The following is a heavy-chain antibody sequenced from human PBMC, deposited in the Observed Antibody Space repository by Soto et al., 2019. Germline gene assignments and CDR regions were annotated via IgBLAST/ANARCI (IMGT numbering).Heavy chain of an antibody. CDR1: GFTFSNYV. CDR2: IAGNGGIL. V-gene: IGHV3-23*01. Sequence: GESLKISCVAPGFTFSNYVMSWVRQAPGKGLECVAAIAGNGGILYYTDSVKGRFSISRDNSKNTLHLQMNSLRAEDTAVYYCARRQFFSFDSWGQGILVTVSS. D-gene: IGHD6-19*01. J-gene: IGHJ4*02. CDR3: ARRQFFSFDS.